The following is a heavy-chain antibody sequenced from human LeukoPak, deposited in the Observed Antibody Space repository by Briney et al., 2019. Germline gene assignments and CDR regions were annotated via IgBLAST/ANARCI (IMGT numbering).Heavy chain of an antibody. CDR2: IYPGDSDT. CDR3: ARRPSATGADFDY. CDR1: GSPSTSYW. Sequence: GESLQISCKGSGSPSTSYWIGWVRQMPGKGLEWMGIIYPGDSDTRYSPSFQGQVTISADKSISTAYLQWSSLKASDTAMYYCARRPSATGADFDYWGQGTLVTVSS. J-gene: IGHJ4*02. V-gene: IGHV5-51*01. D-gene: IGHD7-27*01.